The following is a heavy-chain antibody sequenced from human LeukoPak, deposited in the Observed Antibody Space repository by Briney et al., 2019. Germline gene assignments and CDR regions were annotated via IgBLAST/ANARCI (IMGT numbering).Heavy chain of an antibody. J-gene: IGHJ6*03. Sequence: GGSLRLSCAASGFTFSSYGMSWVRQAPGKGLEWVSAIGGSGGSTYYADSVKGRFTISRDNSKNTLYLQMNSLRAEDTAVYYCAKDGLPYYYYYYMDVWGKGTTVTISS. D-gene: IGHD3/OR15-3a*01. CDR3: AKDGLPYYYYYYMDV. CDR1: GFTFSSYG. CDR2: IGGSGGST. V-gene: IGHV3-23*01.